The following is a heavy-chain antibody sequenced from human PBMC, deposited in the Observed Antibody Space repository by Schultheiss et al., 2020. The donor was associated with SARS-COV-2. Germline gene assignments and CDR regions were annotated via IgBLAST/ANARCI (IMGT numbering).Heavy chain of an antibody. CDR2: INPNSGGT. CDR3: ARSPPRAGVGDWLDT. CDR1: GYTFTGYY. J-gene: IGHJ5*02. Sequence: ASVKVSCKASGYTFTGYYIHWVRQAPGQGLEWMGWINPNSGGTNYAQKFQGRPTMTRDTSTSTVYMELASLSPDDTAVYYCARSPPRAGVGDWLDTWGQGTLVTVSS. D-gene: IGHD3-3*01. V-gene: IGHV1-2*02.